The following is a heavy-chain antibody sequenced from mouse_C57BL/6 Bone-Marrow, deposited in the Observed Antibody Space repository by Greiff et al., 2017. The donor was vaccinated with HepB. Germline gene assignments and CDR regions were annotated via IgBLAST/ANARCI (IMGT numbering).Heavy chain of an antibody. V-gene: IGHV1-50*01. Sequence: QVQLQQPGAELVKPGASVKLSCKASGYTFTSYWMQWVKQRPGQGLEWIGEIDPSDSYTNYNQKFKGKATLTVDNSSSTAYMQLRSLTSEDSAVYYCASFAYWGQGTLVTVSA. CDR1: GYTFTSYW. CDR2: IDPSDSYT. CDR3: ASFAY. J-gene: IGHJ3*01.